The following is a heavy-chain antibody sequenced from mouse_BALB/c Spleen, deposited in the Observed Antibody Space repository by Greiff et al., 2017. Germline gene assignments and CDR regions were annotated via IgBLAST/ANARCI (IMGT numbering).Heavy chain of an antibody. CDR3: NGDPYAMDY. CDR1: GYTFTDYE. V-gene: IGHV1-15*01. J-gene: IGHJ4*01. CDR2: IDPETGGT. Sequence: VQLQQSGAELVRPGASVTLSCKASGYTFTDYEMHWVKQTPVHGLEWIGAIDPETGGTAYNQKFKGKATLTADKSSSTAYMELRSLTSEDSAVYYCNGDPYAMDYWGQGTSVTVSS. D-gene: IGHD3-3*01.